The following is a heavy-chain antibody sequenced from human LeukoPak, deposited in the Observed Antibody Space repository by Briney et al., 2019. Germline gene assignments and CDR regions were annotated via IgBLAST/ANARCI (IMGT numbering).Heavy chain of an antibody. V-gene: IGHV3-73*01. CDR2: IRGAGYSDAP. J-gene: IGHJ5*02. CDR1: GFSFSGSA. D-gene: IGHD2-2*01. CDR3: TVPASGGNWFDP. Sequence: GGSLRLCCAASGFSFSGSAIHWVRQAPGKGLEWVGRIRGAGYSDAPAYVASVRGRFTISRDDSKSTAYLQMNSLKAEDTAVYYCTVPASGGNWFDPWGPGTLVTVSS.